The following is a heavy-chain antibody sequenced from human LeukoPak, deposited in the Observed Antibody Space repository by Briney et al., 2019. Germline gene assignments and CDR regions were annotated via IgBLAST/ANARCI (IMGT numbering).Heavy chain of an antibody. V-gene: IGHV4-34*01. CDR3: ARFVPAAIEEILRPLDYYYYGMDV. CDR1: GGSFSGYY. CDR2: INHSGST. Sequence: PSETLSLTCAVYGGSFSGYYWSWIRQPPGKGLEWIGEINHSGSTNYNPSLKSRVTISVDTSKNQFSLKLSSVTAADTAVYYCARFVPAAIEEILRPLDYYYYGMDVWGQGTTVTVSS. J-gene: IGHJ6*02. D-gene: IGHD2-2*01.